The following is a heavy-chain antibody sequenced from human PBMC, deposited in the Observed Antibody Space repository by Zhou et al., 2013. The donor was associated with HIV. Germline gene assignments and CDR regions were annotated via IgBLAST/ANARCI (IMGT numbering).Heavy chain of an antibody. V-gene: IGHV1-18*01. CDR3: AKDIKWGSYLGIDLDS. J-gene: IGHJ4*02. D-gene: IGHD1-26*01. CDR2: INAYTGGT. Sequence: QIQVVQSGPEVKKPGASVKVSCKTSGYAFASYGFSWVRQAPGQGLEWMGWINAYTGGTRYAQNFQGRVTMTRDTSITTVYMELNSLRSDDTAVYYCAKDIKWGSYLGIDLDSWGQGTLVTVS. CDR1: GYAFASYG.